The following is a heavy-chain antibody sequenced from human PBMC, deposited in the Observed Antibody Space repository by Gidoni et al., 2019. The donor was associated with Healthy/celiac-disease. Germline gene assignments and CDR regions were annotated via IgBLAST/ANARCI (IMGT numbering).Heavy chain of an antibody. V-gene: IGHV1-69*01. CDR3: ARAPEEARPSYYYYGMDV. CDR1: GGTFSSYA. Sequence: QVQLVQSGAAVKKPGSSVKLSCKASGGTFSSYAISWVRQAPGQGLEWMGGIIPIFGTANYAQKCQGRVTITSDESTSTAYMELSSLRSEDTAVYYCARAPEEARPSYYYYGMDVWGQGTTVTVSS. CDR2: IIPIFGTA. D-gene: IGHD6-6*01. J-gene: IGHJ6*02.